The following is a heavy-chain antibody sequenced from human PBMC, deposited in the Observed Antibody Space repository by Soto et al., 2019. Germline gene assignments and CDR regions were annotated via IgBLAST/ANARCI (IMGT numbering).Heavy chain of an antibody. CDR2: TYYRSRWYS. J-gene: IGHJ6*02. D-gene: IGHD2-15*01. V-gene: IGHV6-1*01. CDR3: ARSEEDSDYYYYGMDV. Sequence: SQTLSLTCIGSGDTVSSNSVAWNWVRQSPSRGLEWLGRTYYRSRWYSDYAVSVRSRIDINADTSKNQVSLQLNSVTPEDTAVYYCARSEEDSDYYYYGMDVWGQGTTVTVSS. CDR1: GDTVSSNSVA.